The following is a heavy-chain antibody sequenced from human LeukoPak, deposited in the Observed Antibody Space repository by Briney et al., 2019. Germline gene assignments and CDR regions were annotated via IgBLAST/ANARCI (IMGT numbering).Heavy chain of an antibody. CDR2: IYHSGST. D-gene: IGHD2-2*01. CDR1: GYSISSGYY. CDR3: ARDHLGYASSP. Sequence: SETLSLTCTVSGYSISSGYYWGWLRQPPGKGLEWIGIIYHSGSTSYNPSLKSRVTISLDTSKNQFSLKLSSVTAADTAVYYCARDHLGYASSPWGQGTLVTASS. J-gene: IGHJ5*02. V-gene: IGHV4-38-2*02.